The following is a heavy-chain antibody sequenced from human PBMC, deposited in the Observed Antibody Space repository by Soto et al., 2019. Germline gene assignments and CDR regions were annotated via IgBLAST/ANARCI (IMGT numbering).Heavy chain of an antibody. CDR2: ISWNSGSI. CDR1: GFTFGDYA. D-gene: IGHD5-18*01. CDR3: VKLMGYNYGRSFNYDLDV. J-gene: IGHJ6*02. Sequence: EVQLVESGGGLVQPGRSLRLSCAASGFTFGDYAMHWVRQAPGKGLEWVSGISWNSGSIGYADSVKGRFTISRDNAKNSLYLQMNSLRAEDTALYYCVKLMGYNYGRSFNYDLDVWGHGTTVIVSS. V-gene: IGHV3-9*01.